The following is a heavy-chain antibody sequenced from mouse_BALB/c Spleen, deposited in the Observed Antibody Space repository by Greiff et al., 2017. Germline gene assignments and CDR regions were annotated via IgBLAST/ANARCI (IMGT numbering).Heavy chain of an antibody. CDR2: ISSGGSYT. D-gene: IGHD1-1*01. CDR3: ARRGTTVVVHFDY. V-gene: IGHV5-6*01. Sequence: EVQLVESGGDLVKPGGSLKLSCAASGFTFSSYGMSWVRQTPDKRLEWVATISSGGSYTYYPDSVKGRFTISRDNAKNTLYLQMSSLKSEDTAMYYCARRGTTVVVHFDYWGQGTTLTVSS. CDR1: GFTFSSYG. J-gene: IGHJ2*01.